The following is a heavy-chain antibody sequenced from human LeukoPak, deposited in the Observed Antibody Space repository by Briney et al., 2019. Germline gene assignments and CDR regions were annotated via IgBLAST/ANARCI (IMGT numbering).Heavy chain of an antibody. CDR2: INWNGGST. J-gene: IGHJ3*02. Sequence: GGSLRLSCAASGFTFDDYGMSWVRQAPGKGLEWVSGINWNGGSTGYADSVKGRFTISRDNAKNTLYLQMNSLRAGDTAVYYCARDHYVDAFDIWGQGTMVTVSS. CDR3: ARDHYVDAFDI. V-gene: IGHV3-20*04. CDR1: GFTFDDYG. D-gene: IGHD3-16*01.